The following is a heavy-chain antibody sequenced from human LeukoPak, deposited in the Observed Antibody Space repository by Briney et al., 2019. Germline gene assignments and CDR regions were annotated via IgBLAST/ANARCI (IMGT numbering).Heavy chain of an antibody. CDR3: ASHDNWGSGGIDY. J-gene: IGHJ4*02. D-gene: IGHD7-27*01. Sequence: PPGGSLRLSCAASGFTFSSYSMNWVRQAPGKGLEWVSYISSSSSTIYYADSVKGRFTISRDNSKNTLYLQMNSLKAEDTAVYYCASHDNWGSGGIDYWGQGTLVTVSS. V-gene: IGHV3-48*01. CDR1: GFTFSSYS. CDR2: ISSSSSTI.